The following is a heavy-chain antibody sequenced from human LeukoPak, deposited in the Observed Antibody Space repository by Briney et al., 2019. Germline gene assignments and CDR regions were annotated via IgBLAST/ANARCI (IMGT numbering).Heavy chain of an antibody. CDR1: GGSISSDY. CDR2: IYYSGST. V-gene: IGHV4-59*08. D-gene: IGHD2-21*01. CDR3: ARHLLVGIYGMDV. J-gene: IGHJ6*02. Sequence: AEALSLTCNVSGGSISSDYWNWIRQPPGKGLEWIGYIYYSGSTNYNPSLKSRVTISVDTSKNQFSLKLSSVTAADTAVYYCARHLLVGIYGMDVWGQGTTVTVSS.